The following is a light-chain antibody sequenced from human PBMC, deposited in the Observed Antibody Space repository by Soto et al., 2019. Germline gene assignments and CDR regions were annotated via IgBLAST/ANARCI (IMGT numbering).Light chain of an antibody. CDR2: AAS. V-gene: IGKV1-27*01. CDR1: QGISNY. Sequence: DIQMTQSPSSLSASVGDRVTITCRASQGISNYLAWYQQKPGKVPKLLIYAASTLQSGVPSRFSGSGSGTDFTLTISSLQPEDVATYYCQKYNSYWTFGQGTKVEIK. J-gene: IGKJ1*01. CDR3: QKYNSYWT.